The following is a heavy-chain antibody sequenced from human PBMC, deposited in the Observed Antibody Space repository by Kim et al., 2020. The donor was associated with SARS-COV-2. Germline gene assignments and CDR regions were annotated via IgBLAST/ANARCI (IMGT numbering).Heavy chain of an antibody. V-gene: IGHV3-23*01. D-gene: IGHD3-10*01. Sequence: GGSLRLSCAASGFTFSSYAMSWVRQAPGKGLEWVSAISGSGGSTYYADSVKGRFTISRDNSKNTLYLQMNSLRAEDTAVYYCAKVGLELLWFGELLGPFDYWGQGTLVTVSS. CDR1: GFTFSSYA. CDR3: AKVGLELLWFGELLGPFDY. CDR2: ISGSGGST. J-gene: IGHJ4*02.